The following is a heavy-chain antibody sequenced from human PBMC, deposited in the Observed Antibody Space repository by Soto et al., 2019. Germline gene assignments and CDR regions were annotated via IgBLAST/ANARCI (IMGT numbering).Heavy chain of an antibody. J-gene: IGHJ5*02. CDR3: ARYSSSLGWFDP. D-gene: IGHD6-6*01. CDR1: GGSISSSSYY. Sequence: QVQLQASGPGLVKPSETLSLTCTVSGGSISSSSYYWGWIRQPPGKGLEWIGSIKYSGSTYYNPSLKSRVTISVDTSKNQFSLKLSSVTAADTALYYCARYSSSLGWFDPWGQGTLVTVSS. CDR2: IKYSGST. V-gene: IGHV4-39*01.